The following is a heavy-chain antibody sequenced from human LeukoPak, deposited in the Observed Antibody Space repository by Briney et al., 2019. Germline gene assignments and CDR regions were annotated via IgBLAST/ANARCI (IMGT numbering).Heavy chain of an antibody. J-gene: IGHJ4*02. D-gene: IGHD3-22*01. Sequence: GESLKISCKGSGYSFTSYWSGWVRQMPGKGLGWMGIIYPGDSDTRYSPSFQGQVTISADKSISTANLQWSSLKASDTAMYYCARQLERYYYDSSGYYAFYWGQGTLVTVSS. V-gene: IGHV5-51*01. CDR1: GYSFTSYW. CDR2: IYPGDSDT. CDR3: ARQLERYYYDSSGYYAFY.